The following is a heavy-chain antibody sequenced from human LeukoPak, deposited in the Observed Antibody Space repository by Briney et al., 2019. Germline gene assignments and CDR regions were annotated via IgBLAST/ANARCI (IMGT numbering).Heavy chain of an antibody. Sequence: PGGSLRLSCAASGFTFSSYAMHWVRQAPGKGLEWVAVISYDGSNKYYADSVKGRFTISRDNSKNTLYLQMNSLRAEDTAVYYCAKDEATSYDYWGQGTLVTVSS. V-gene: IGHV3-30*04. CDR3: AKDEATSYDY. CDR2: ISYDGSNK. J-gene: IGHJ4*02. CDR1: GFTFSSYA.